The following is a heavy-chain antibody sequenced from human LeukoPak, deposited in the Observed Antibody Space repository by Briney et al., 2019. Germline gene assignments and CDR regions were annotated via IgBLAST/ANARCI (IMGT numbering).Heavy chain of an antibody. CDR2: IRSKTYGGTT. D-gene: IGHD6-6*01. Sequence: GGSLRLSCTASGFTLGDYAMSWVRQAPGKGLERVGFIRSKTYGGTTEYAASVKGRFTISRDDSKSIVYLQMNSLKTEDTAVYYCTRDFYEYSDYHYFDYWGQGTLVSVSS. CDR1: GFTLGDYA. V-gene: IGHV3-49*04. CDR3: TRDFYEYSDYHYFDY. J-gene: IGHJ4*02.